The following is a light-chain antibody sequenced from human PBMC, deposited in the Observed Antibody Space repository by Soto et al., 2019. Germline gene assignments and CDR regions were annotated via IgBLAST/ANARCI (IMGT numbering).Light chain of an antibody. J-gene: IGKJ1*01. CDR1: QSINSY. V-gene: IGKV1-39*01. CDR2: AAA. Sequence: DIQMTQSPFSLSASVGDRVTITCRASQSINSYLNWYQQKPGKAPKLLIYAAASLQSGVPSRFSGSGSGTDFTLTISSLQPEDFETYYCQQSYSTPRTCGQGTKVEIK. CDR3: QQSYSTPRT.